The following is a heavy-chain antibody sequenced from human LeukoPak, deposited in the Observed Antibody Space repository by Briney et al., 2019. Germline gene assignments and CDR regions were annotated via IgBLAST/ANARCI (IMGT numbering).Heavy chain of an antibody. CDR2: INPNSGGT. CDR1: GYTFTGYY. V-gene: IGHV1-2*06. J-gene: IGHJ4*02. D-gene: IGHD1-1*01. Sequence: ASVKVSCKASGYTFTGYYMHWLRQAPGQGLEWMGRINPNSGGTSHAQKFQGRVTMTRDTSISTAYMDLSSLTSGDTAVYYCARLKTGATFPPHFDSWGQGTLVIVSA. CDR3: ARLKTGATFPPHFDS.